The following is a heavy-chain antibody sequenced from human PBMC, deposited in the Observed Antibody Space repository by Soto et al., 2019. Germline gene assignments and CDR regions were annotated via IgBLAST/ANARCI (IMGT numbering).Heavy chain of an antibody. V-gene: IGHV4-59*08. CDR3: ARHSPHTVVIDN. D-gene: IGHD2-21*01. CDR2: IYYSGST. J-gene: IGHJ4*02. Sequence: ETLSLTCTVSGGSISSYYWSWIRQPPGKGLEWIGYIYYSGSTNYNPSLKSRVTISVDTSKNQFSLKLSSVTAADTAVYYCARHSPHTVVIDNWGQGTLVTVSS. CDR1: GGSISSYY.